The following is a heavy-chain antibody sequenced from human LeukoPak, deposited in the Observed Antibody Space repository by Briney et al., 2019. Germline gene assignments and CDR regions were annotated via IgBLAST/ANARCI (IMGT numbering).Heavy chain of an antibody. CDR2: INPKSGGT. V-gene: IGHV1-2*02. Sequence: GASVKVSCKASGYTFSGYYMHWVRQAPGQGLEWMGWINPKSGGTNEAQKFHDRVTMTRDTSITTAYMELSSLRSDDTAVYYCARDVGEYCSSTNCYASHYWGQGTLVTVSS. J-gene: IGHJ4*02. CDR1: GYTFSGYY. D-gene: IGHD2-2*01. CDR3: ARDVGEYCSSTNCYASHY.